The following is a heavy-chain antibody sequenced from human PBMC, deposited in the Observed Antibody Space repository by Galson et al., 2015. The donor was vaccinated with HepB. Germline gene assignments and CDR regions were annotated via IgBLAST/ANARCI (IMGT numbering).Heavy chain of an antibody. CDR2: ISYDGSNK. D-gene: IGHD3-22*01. Sequence: SLRLSCAASGFTFSSYGMHWVRQAPGKGLEWVAVISYDGSNKYYADSVKGRFTISRDNSKNTLYLQMNSLRAEDTAVYYCAKERGIVVEPCFDYWGQGTLVTVSS. J-gene: IGHJ4*02. CDR3: AKERGIVVEPCFDY. CDR1: GFTFSSYG. V-gene: IGHV3-30*18.